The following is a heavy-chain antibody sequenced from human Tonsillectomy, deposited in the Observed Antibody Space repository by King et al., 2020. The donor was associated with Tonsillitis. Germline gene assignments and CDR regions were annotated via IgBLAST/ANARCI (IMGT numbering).Heavy chain of an antibody. CDR2: INPSYGRT. V-gene: IGHV1-46*01. CDR3: ASDFNPHTSDSLFHFGMDV. Sequence: VQLVESGAEVKKPGASVKVSCKPSGYIFTSYYIHWVRQAPGQGLEWMGIINPSYGRTTYAQKFQGRVTMTRDTSTSTVYMELSSLRSEDTAVYYCASDFNPHTSDSLFHFGMDVWGQGTTVTVSS. CDR1: GYIFTSYY. J-gene: IGHJ6*02. D-gene: IGHD1-14*01.